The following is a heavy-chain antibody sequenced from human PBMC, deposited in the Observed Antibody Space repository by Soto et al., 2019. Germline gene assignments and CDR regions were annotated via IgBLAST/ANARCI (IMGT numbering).Heavy chain of an antibody. Sequence: ASVKVSCKASGYTFTGCYMHWVRQAPGQGLEWMGWINPNSGDTHFAQNFQGRVTMTSDTSITTAYMELSGLKSDDTAFYYCARKNGDSAMATDLDFWGQGTLVTVSS. CDR3: ARKNGDSAMATDLDF. J-gene: IGHJ4*02. CDR1: GYTFTGCY. D-gene: IGHD5-18*01. V-gene: IGHV1-2*02. CDR2: INPNSGDT.